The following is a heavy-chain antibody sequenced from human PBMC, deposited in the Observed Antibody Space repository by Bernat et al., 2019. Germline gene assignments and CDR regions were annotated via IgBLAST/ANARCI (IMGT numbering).Heavy chain of an antibody. V-gene: IGHV3-33*01. Sequence: QVQLVESGGGVVQPGTSLRLSCAASGFTFSDHIMHWVRQAPGEGLAWVAIIWRDGGIKYNAESVKGRLTISRDNSKNTLYLEINSLRVEDTAVYYCARYRPNDKFDHHPMFDYWGPGTLVSVSS. CDR3: ARYRPNDKFDHHPMFDY. J-gene: IGHJ4*02. CDR2: IWRDGGIK. CDR1: GFTFSDHI. D-gene: IGHD3-16*02.